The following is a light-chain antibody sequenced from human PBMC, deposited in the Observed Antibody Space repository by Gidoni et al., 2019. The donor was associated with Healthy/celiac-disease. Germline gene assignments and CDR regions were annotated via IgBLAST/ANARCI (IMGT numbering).Light chain of an antibody. J-gene: IGKJ2*01. CDR1: QSISSY. CDR3: QQSYSTPRP. CDR2: AAS. Sequence: DIQMTKSPSSLSASVGDRVTITCRASQSISSYLNWYQQKPGKAPKLLIYAASSLQSGVPSRFSGSGSGTDFTLPISSLQPEDFATYYCQQSYSTPRPFGQGTKLEIK. V-gene: IGKV1-39*01.